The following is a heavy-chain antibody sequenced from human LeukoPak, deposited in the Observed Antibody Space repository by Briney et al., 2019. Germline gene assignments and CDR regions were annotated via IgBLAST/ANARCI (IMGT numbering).Heavy chain of an antibody. D-gene: IGHD5-18*01. CDR3: ARDAPRGYSYGYFDWLGY. V-gene: IGHV1-18*01. J-gene: IGHJ4*02. CDR2: ISAYNGNT. CDR1: GYTFTTYG. Sequence: ASVKVSCKASGYTFTTYGITWVRQAPGQGLEWMGWISAYNGNTNYAQKLQGRVTITRDTSASTAYMELSSLRSEDTAVYYCARDAPRGYSYGYFDWLGYWGQGTLVTVSS.